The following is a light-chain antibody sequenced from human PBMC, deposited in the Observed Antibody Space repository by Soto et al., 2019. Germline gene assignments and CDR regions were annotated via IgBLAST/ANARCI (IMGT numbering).Light chain of an antibody. CDR1: SSDIGGYNY. CDR3: NSYRSTSTLVV. V-gene: IGLV2-14*01. J-gene: IGLJ2*01. CDR2: EVS. Sequence: QSVLTQPASVSGSPGQSITISCTGTSSDIGGYNYVSWYQQHPNKAPKLMIYEVSNRPSGVSNRFSGSKSGNTASLTISGLQAEDEADYYCNSYRSTSTLVVFGGGTK.